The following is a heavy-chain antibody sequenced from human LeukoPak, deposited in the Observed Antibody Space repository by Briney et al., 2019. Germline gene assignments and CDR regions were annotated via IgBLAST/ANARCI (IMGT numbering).Heavy chain of an antibody. CDR3: ARDWIAVAGLDY. Sequence: GGSLRLSCAASGFTFSNLWMSWVRQAPGKGLKWVANIKQDGSEKYYVDSVKGRFTISRDNAQNSLYLQMNSLRAEDTAVYYCARDWIAVAGLDYWGQGTLVTVSS. V-gene: IGHV3-7*01. CDR1: GFTFSNLW. CDR2: IKQDGSEK. J-gene: IGHJ4*02. D-gene: IGHD6-19*01.